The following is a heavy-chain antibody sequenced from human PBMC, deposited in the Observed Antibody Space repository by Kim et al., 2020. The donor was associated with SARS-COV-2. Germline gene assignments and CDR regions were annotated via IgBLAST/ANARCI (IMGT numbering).Heavy chain of an antibody. CDR3: ARGGIAAAPYFGY. CDR2: IYYSGST. CDR1: GGSISSYY. V-gene: IGHV4-59*08. J-gene: IGHJ4*02. Sequence: SETLSLTCTVSGGSISSYYWSWIRQPPGKGLEWIGYIYYSGSTNYNPSLKSRVTISVDTSKNQFSLKLSSVTAADTAVYYCARGGIAAAPYFGYWGQGTLVTVSS. D-gene: IGHD6-13*01.